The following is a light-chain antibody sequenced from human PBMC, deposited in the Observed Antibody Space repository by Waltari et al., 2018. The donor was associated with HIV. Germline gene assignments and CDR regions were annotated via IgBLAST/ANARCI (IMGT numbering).Light chain of an antibody. Sequence: QSVLSQPPSASGTPGQRVTISCSGSSSNMGNAVVYWYQQLPGATPKLLILANEGRPSGVPDRFSGSKSGTPASLAISGLRSEDEGDYYCAVWDANVSGWEFGGGTKLTVL. CDR1: SSNMGNAV. V-gene: IGLV1-47*01. CDR3: AVWDANVSGWE. CDR2: ANE. J-gene: IGLJ2*01.